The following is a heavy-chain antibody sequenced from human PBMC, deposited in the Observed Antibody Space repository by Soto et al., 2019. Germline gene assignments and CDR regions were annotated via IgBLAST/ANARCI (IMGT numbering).Heavy chain of an antibody. CDR3: ARRWQYYYGSGSYYNRAKDKYGMDV. CDR1: DGSFSGYY. J-gene: IGHJ6*02. CDR2: INHSGST. D-gene: IGHD3-10*01. V-gene: IGHV4-34*01. Sequence: SETLSLTCAVYDGSFSGYYWSWIRQPPGKGLEWIGEINHSGSTNYNPSLKSRVTISVDTSKNQFSLKLSSVTAADTAVYYCARRWQYYYGSGSYYNRAKDKYGMDVWGQGTTVTVSS.